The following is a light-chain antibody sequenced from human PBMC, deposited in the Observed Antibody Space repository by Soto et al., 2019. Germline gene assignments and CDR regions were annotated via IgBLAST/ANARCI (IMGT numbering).Light chain of an antibody. V-gene: IGLV2-11*01. CDR3: CSYAGSYTVV. CDR2: DVN. CDR1: SSDVGGYNY. Sequence: QSALTQPRSVSGSPGQSVTISCTGTSSDVGGYNYVSWYQQQPGKAPKLMIYDVNKRPSGVPDRCSGSKSGNTASLTISGLQAEDEADYYCCSYAGSYTVVFGGGTKVTV. J-gene: IGLJ2*01.